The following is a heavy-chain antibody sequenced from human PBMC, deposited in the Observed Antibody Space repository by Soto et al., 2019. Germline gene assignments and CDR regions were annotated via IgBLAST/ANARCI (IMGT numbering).Heavy chain of an antibody. D-gene: IGHD5-12*01. CDR2: LHHGGST. CDR3: TKNSAYALDY. J-gene: IGHJ4*02. V-gene: IGHV4-4*02. Sequence: SETLSLTCDVSRYSINNNNWWSWVRQPPGGGLEWIVALHHGGSTNYNPSLESRATFSVDISKNQFFLKLSSVTAADTAVYYCTKNSAYALDYWGQGTLVTVSS. CDR1: RYSINNNNW.